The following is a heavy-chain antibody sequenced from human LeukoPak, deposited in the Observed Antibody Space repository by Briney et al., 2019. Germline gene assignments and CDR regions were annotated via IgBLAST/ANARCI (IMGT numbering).Heavy chain of an antibody. CDR2: ISWNSGSI. CDR1: GFTFDDYA. CDR3: AKGWGIQLWFYFDY. Sequence: GGSLRLSCAASGFTFDDYAMHWVRQAPGKGLEWVSGISWNSGSIVYADSVKGRFTISRDNAKNSLYLQMNSLRAEDTALYYCAKGWGIQLWFYFDYWGQGTLVTVSS. J-gene: IGHJ4*02. V-gene: IGHV3-9*01. D-gene: IGHD5-18*01.